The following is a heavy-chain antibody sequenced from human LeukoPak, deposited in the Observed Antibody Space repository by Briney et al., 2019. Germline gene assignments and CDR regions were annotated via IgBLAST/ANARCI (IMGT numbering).Heavy chain of an antibody. Sequence: PSDTLSLPCTVCGGSIRSHYWSWIRQPAGKGLEWIGRIYTSGSTNYNHSLKSRVTMSVATSKNQFSLKLSSVTAADTAVYYCARDWAQHCSSTSCYGPFDYWGQGTLVTVSS. J-gene: IGHJ4*02. CDR1: GGSIRSHY. CDR3: ARDWAQHCSSTSCYGPFDY. D-gene: IGHD2-2*01. V-gene: IGHV4-4*07. CDR2: IYTSGST.